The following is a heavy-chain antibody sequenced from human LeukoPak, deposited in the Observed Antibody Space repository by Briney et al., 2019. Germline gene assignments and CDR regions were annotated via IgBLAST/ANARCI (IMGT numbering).Heavy chain of an antibody. D-gene: IGHD6-13*01. Sequence: SETLSLTCTVSGGSMNNHYWSWIRQPPGKGLEWIGYIYYSGSTNYNPSLKSRVTISVGTSKNQFSLKLSSVTAADTAVYYCARDLDSSSWYDWGQGTLVTVSS. CDR3: ARDLDSSSWYD. CDR1: GGSMNNHY. J-gene: IGHJ4*02. V-gene: IGHV4-59*11. CDR2: IYYSGST.